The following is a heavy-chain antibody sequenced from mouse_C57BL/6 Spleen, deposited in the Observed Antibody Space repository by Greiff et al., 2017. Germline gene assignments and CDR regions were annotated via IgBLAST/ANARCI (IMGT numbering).Heavy chain of an antibody. CDR1: GYSITSGYD. CDR2: ISYSGST. V-gene: IGHV3-1*01. J-gene: IGHJ1*03. CDR3: ARWGDPYWYFDV. Sequence: EVQGVESGPGMVKPSQSLSLTCTVTGYSITSGYDWHWIRHFPGNKLEWMGYISYSGSTNYNPSLKSRISITHDTSKNHFFLKLNSVTTEDTATYYCARWGDPYWYFDVWGTGTTVTVSS.